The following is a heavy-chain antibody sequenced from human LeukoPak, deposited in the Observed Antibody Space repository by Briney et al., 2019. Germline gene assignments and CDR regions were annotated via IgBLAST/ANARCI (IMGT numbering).Heavy chain of an antibody. Sequence: PSETLSLTCAVYGGSFSGYYWSWIRQPPGKGLEWIGEINHRGSANYNPSLKSRVTISVDTSKNQFSLKLSSVIAADTAVYYCAKKRLGRTGHQFDYWGQGTLVTVSS. CDR1: GGSFSGYY. J-gene: IGHJ4*02. CDR2: INHRGSA. D-gene: IGHD1-1*01. CDR3: AKKRLGRTGHQFDY. V-gene: IGHV4-34*01.